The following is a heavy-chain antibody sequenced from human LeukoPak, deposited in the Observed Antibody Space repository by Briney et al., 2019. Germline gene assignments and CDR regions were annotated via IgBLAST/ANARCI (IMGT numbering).Heavy chain of an antibody. Sequence: NPGGSLRLSCAASGFTFSSYAMSWVRQAPGKGLEWVSSISSSSSYIYYADSVKGRFTISRDNAKNSLYLQMNSLRAEDTAVYYCARDTGYSSSWYDYWGQGTLVTVSS. J-gene: IGHJ4*02. CDR3: ARDTGYSSSWYDY. CDR2: ISSSSSYI. D-gene: IGHD6-13*01. V-gene: IGHV3-21*01. CDR1: GFTFSSYA.